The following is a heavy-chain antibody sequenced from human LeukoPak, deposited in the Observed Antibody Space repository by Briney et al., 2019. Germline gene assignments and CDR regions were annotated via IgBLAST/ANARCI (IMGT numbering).Heavy chain of an antibody. CDR2: ISYDGSNK. J-gene: IGHJ4*02. CDR3: ARVLFRLSGGPLGY. V-gene: IGHV3-30-3*01. D-gene: IGHD3-9*01. CDR1: GVTFSSYA. Sequence: GGCLRVSCAASGVTFSSYAMHSVRQAPGKGLGWGAVISYDGSNKYYADSVKGRFTISRDNSKNTLYLQMNRLRAEDTAVYYCARVLFRLSGGPLGYWGQGTLVTVSS.